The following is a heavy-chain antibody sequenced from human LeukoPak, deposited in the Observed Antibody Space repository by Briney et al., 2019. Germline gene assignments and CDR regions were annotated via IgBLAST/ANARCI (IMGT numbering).Heavy chain of an antibody. CDR3: AKEITMVRGVIKSAWFDP. V-gene: IGHV3-23*01. CDR2: ISGSGGST. D-gene: IGHD3-10*01. J-gene: IGHJ5*02. CDR1: GFTFSSYA. Sequence: GGSLRLSCAASGFTFSSYAMSWVRQAPGKGLEWVSAISGSGGSTYYADSVKGRFTISRDNSKNTLYLQMNSLRAEDTAVYYCAKEITMVRGVIKSAWFDPWGQGTLVTVSS.